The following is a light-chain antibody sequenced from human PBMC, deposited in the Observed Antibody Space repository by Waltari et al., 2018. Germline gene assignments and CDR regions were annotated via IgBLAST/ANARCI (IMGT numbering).Light chain of an antibody. J-gene: IGKJ1*01. CDR2: EPS. CDR1: QSISRY. CDR3: QNHERLPAT. Sequence: IVLTQSPGPLPFTPGERATLSCRAIQSISRYLVWYQQKPGHPPRLLIYEPSRRATGIPDRFSGSGSGTDFSLTISRLEPEDFGVYYCQNHERLPATFGQGTRVEI. V-gene: IGKV3-20*01.